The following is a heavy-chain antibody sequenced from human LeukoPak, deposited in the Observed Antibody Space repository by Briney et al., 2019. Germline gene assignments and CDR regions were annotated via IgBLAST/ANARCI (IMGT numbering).Heavy chain of an antibody. CDR2: ISSTGGHT. Sequence: PGGSLRLSCAASGFTFSTYAMSWVRQAPGKGLEWVSAISSTGGHTYYVDSVKGRFTISRDKSRSTLYLQMNSLRAEDTAVYYCTRVISGNYGGDSWGQGTLVTVSS. J-gene: IGHJ4*02. CDR1: GFTFSTYA. CDR3: TRVISGNYGGDS. V-gene: IGHV3-23*01. D-gene: IGHD1-26*01.